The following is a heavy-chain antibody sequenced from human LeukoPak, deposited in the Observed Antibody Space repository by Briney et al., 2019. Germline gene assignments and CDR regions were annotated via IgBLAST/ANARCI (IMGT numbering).Heavy chain of an antibody. CDR3: ATLGDTAMGGGDFDY. J-gene: IGHJ4*02. D-gene: IGHD5-18*01. V-gene: IGHV1-18*01. CDR2: ISAYNGNT. CDR1: GYTFTSYG. Sequence: ASVKVSCKASGYTFTSYGISWVRQAPGQGLEWMGWISAYNGNTNYAQKLQGRVTMTTDTSTSTAYMELSSLRSEDTAVYYCATLGDTAMGGGDFDYWGQGTLVTVSS.